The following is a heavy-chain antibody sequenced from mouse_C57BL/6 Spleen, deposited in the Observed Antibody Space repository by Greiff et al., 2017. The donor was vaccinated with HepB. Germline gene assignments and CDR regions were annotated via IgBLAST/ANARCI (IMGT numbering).Heavy chain of an antibody. J-gene: IGHJ2*01. Sequence: EVQLQQSGPGLVKPSQSLSLTCSVTGYSITSGYYWNWIRQFPGNKLEWMGYISYDGSNNYNPSLKNRISITRDTSKNQFFLKLNSVTTEDTATYYCARDPGYWGQGTTLTVSS. V-gene: IGHV3-6*01. CDR3: ARDPGY. CDR2: ISYDGSN. CDR1: GYSITSGYY.